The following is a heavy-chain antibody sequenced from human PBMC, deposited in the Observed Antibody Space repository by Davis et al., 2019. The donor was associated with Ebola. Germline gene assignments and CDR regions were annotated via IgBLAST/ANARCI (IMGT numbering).Heavy chain of an antibody. CDR3: ARDTKTIFGVASAFDY. Sequence: SETLSLTCAVYGGSFSGYYWSWIRQPPGKGLEWIGEINHSGSTNYNPSLKSRVTISVDTSKNQFSLKLSSVTAADTAVYYCARDTKTIFGVASAFDYWGQGTLVTVSS. CDR2: INHSGST. V-gene: IGHV4-34*01. J-gene: IGHJ4*02. CDR1: GGSFSGYY. D-gene: IGHD3-3*01.